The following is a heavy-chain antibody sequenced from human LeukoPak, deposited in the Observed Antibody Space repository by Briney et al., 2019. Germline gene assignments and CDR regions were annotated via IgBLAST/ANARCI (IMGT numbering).Heavy chain of an antibody. Sequence: PSETLSLTCAVYGGSFSGYYWSWIRQPPGKGLEWIGEINHSGSTNYNPSLKSRVTISVDTYKNQFSLKQSSVTAADTAVYYCARRIGITIFGVVTSNWFDPWGQGTLVTVSS. CDR3: ARRIGITIFGVVTSNWFDP. D-gene: IGHD3-3*01. CDR1: GGSFSGYY. J-gene: IGHJ5*02. CDR2: INHSGST. V-gene: IGHV4-34*01.